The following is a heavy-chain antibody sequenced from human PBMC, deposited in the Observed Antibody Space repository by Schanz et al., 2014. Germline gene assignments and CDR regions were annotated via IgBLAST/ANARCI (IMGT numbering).Heavy chain of an antibody. CDR3: ARELVRYFAY. J-gene: IGHJ4*02. CDR1: GYTFISYG. D-gene: IGHD2-8*02. V-gene: IGHV1-46*01. Sequence: QVQLVQSGAEVKKPGASVKVSCKASGYTFISYGIKWVRQAPGQGLEWMGIINLSGGSTNNAQKFQGRLTMTRDTSTSTVYMELSSLRSEDTAVYYCARELVRYFAYWGQGTLXTVSS. CDR2: INLSGGST.